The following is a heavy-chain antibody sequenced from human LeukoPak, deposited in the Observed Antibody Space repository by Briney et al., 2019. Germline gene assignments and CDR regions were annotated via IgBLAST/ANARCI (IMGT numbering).Heavy chain of an antibody. J-gene: IGHJ4*02. V-gene: IGHV1-58*01. Sequence: GASVKVSCKASGFTFTSSAVQWVRQARGQRLEWIGWIVVGSGNTNYAQKFQERATITRGMSTSTAYMELSSVTAADTAVYYCARLGAGPTYYDFWSGYSSFYFDYWGQGTLVTVSS. CDR3: ARLGAGPTYYDFWSGYSSFYFDY. CDR2: IVVGSGNT. CDR1: GFTFTSSA. D-gene: IGHD3-3*01.